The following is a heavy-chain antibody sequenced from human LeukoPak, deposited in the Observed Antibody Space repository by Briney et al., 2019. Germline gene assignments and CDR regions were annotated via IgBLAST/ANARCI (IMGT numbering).Heavy chain of an antibody. CDR2: ISSSGTTI. CDR1: GFTFSSYN. V-gene: IGHV3-48*03. Sequence: GGSLRLSCAMSGFTFSSYNMNWVRQAPGKGLEWASYISSSGTTIYYADSVKGRFTISRDNAKNSLYLQMNSLRAEDTAVYYCAKDPRSDRLPNWFDPWGQGTLVTVSS. D-gene: IGHD4-11*01. J-gene: IGHJ5*02. CDR3: AKDPRSDRLPNWFDP.